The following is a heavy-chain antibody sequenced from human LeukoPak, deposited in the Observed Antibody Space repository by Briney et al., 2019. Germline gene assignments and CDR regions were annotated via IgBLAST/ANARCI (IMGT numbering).Heavy chain of an antibody. CDR2: INPNSGGT. Sequence: ASVKVSCKASGYTFTGYYMHWVRQAPGQGLEWMGWINPNSGGTNYAQKFQGRVTMTRDTSISTAYMELSRLRSDDTAVYYCARGPAVAIGPHGYWGQGTLVTVSS. CDR1: GYTFTGYY. CDR3: ARGPAVAIGPHGY. D-gene: IGHD6-19*01. V-gene: IGHV1-2*02. J-gene: IGHJ4*02.